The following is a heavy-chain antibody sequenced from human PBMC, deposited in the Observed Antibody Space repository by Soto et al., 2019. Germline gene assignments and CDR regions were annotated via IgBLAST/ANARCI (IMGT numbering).Heavy chain of an antibody. CDR2: IWYDGSNK. J-gene: IGHJ6*02. CDR1: GFTFSSYG. CDR3: ARYIGYCTNGVCVGIPSPMDV. D-gene: IGHD2-8*01. Sequence: GGSLRLSCAASGFTFSSYGMHWVRQAPGKGLEWVAVIWYDGSNKYYADSVKGRFTISRDNSKNTLYLQMNSLRAEDTAVYYCARYIGYCTNGVCVGIPSPMDVWGQGTTVTVSS. V-gene: IGHV3-33*01.